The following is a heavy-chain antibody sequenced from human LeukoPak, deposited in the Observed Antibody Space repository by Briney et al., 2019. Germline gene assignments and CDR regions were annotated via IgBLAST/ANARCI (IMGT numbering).Heavy chain of an antibody. Sequence: SETLSLTCTVSGGSLSSGDYYWSWIRQPPGKGLEWIVYIYYSGSTYYNPSLKSRVTISVDTSKNQFSLKLSSVTAADTAVYYCARETGRDGYNYQDYGMDVWGQGTTVTVSS. CDR2: IYYSGST. CDR1: GGSLSSGDYY. V-gene: IGHV4-30-4*01. J-gene: IGHJ6*02. CDR3: ARETGRDGYNYQDYGMDV. D-gene: IGHD5-24*01.